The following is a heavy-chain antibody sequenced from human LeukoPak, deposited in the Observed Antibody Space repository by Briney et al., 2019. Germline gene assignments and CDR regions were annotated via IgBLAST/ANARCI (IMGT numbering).Heavy chain of an antibody. CDR1: GGSISSSNW. CDR3: ASTLYDFWNGPSRGGYDY. V-gene: IGHV4-4*02. Sequence: SGTLSLTCAVSGGSISSSNWWSWFRQSPGKGLEWIGEIYHSGSTNYNPSLKSRVTISVDKSKNQFSLKLSSVTAADTAVYYCASTLYDFWNGPSRGGYDYWGPGTLVTVSS. J-gene: IGHJ4*02. D-gene: IGHD3-3*01. CDR2: IYHSGST.